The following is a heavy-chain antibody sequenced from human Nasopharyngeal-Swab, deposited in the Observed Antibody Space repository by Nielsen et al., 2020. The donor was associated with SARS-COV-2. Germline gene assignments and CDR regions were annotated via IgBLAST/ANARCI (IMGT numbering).Heavy chain of an antibody. CDR1: GGSFSGYS. Sequence: SETLSFTCAVYGGSFSGYSWSWIRQPPGKGLEWIGEINHSGSTNYNPSLKSRVTISVDTSKNQFSLKLSSVTAADTAVYYCARGKYRRAFDIWGQGTMVTVSS. CDR2: INHSGST. D-gene: IGHD6-6*01. V-gene: IGHV4-34*01. J-gene: IGHJ3*02. CDR3: ARGKYRRAFDI.